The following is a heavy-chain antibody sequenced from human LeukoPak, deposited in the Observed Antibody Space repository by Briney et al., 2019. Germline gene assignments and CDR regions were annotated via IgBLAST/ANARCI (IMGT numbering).Heavy chain of an antibody. CDR2: LRHNGGRE. D-gene: IGHD2-21*01. CDR3: AKADIVAVRSALEY. J-gene: IGHJ4*02. CDR1: GFTFSNYG. V-gene: IGHV3-30*02. Sequence: GGSLRLPCEASGFTFSNYGMHWVRQAPGKGLEWVAFLRHNGGREYYVDSVRGRFTISRGNSKNTLYLEMNSLRVEDTAVYYCAKADIVAVRSALEYWGQGTLVSVSS.